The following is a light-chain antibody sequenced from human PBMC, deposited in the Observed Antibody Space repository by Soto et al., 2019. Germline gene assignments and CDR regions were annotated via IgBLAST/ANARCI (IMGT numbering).Light chain of an antibody. CDR3: QTWGTGIPWV. CDR1: SGHSSYA. Sequence: QLVLTQSPSASASLGASVKLTCTLSSGHSSYAIAWHQQQPEKGPRYLMKLNSDGSPSKGDGIPDRFSGSSSGAERYLTISGLQSEDEADYYCQTWGTGIPWVFGGGTKLTVL. CDR2: LNSDGSP. J-gene: IGLJ3*02. V-gene: IGLV4-69*01.